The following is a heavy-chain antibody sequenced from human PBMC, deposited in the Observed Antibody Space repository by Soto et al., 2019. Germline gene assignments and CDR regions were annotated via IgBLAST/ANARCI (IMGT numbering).Heavy chain of an antibody. Sequence: PSQTRSLTCTVSAGSISIGGYYWSWIRQHPGNCLEWIKYIYYSGSTYYNPSLKSRVTISVDTSKNQFSLKLSSVTAADTAVYYCARERGYYGSGSYYNDTAPYGMDVWGQGTTVTVSS. D-gene: IGHD3-10*01. V-gene: IGHV4-31*03. CDR3: ARERGYYGSGSYYNDTAPYGMDV. J-gene: IGHJ6*02. CDR1: AGSISIGGYY. CDR2: IYYSGST.